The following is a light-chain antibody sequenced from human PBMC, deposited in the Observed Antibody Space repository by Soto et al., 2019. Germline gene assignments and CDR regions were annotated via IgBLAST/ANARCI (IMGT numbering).Light chain of an antibody. J-gene: IGKJ4*01. CDR3: LQRNSRIPT. V-gene: IGKV3-11*01. CDR1: QSVSTS. Sequence: EIVLTQSPATLSFSPGERATLSCRASQSVSTSLAWFQQKPGQAPRILIYDASKRATGIPARFSGSGSGTDFTLTISSLETEDFAVYYCLQRNSRIPTFGGGTKLDIK. CDR2: DAS.